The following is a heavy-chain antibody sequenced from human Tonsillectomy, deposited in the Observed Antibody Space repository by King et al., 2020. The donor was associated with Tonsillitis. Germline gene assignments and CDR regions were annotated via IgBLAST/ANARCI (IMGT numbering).Heavy chain of an antibody. J-gene: IGHJ4*02. CDR2: IRSKAYGGTT. CDR1: GFTFGDYA. D-gene: IGHD3-22*01. Sequence: VQLVESGGGLVQPGRSLRLSCTASGFTFGDYAMSWFRQAPGKGLEWVGFIRSKAYGGTTEYAASVKGRFTISRDDSKSIAYLQMNSLKTEDTAVYYCTPVVVIPYYTFDYWGQGTLVTVSA. V-gene: IGHV3-49*03. CDR3: TPVVVIPYYTFDY.